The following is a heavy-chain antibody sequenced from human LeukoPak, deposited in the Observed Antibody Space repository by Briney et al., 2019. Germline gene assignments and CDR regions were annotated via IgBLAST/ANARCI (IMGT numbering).Heavy chain of an antibody. D-gene: IGHD6-19*01. CDR1: GGSISSYY. CDR2: IYYSGST. CDR3: ARGPDSSGWYFYFDY. J-gene: IGHJ4*02. Sequence: PSETLSLTCTVSGGSISSYYWSWIRQPPGKGLEWIGYIYYSGSTNYNPSLKSRVTISVDTSKNQFSLKLSSVTAADTAVYYCARGPDSSGWYFYFDYWGQGTLVTVSS. V-gene: IGHV4-59*08.